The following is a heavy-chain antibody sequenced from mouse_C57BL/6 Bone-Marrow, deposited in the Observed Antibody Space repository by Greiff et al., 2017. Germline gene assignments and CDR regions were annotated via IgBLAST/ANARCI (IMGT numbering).Heavy chain of an antibody. J-gene: IGHJ4*01. CDR1: GYAFSSSW. D-gene: IGHD1-1*01. V-gene: IGHV1-82*01. CDR2: IYPGDGDT. Sequence: SGPELVKPGASVKISCKASGYAFSSSWMNWVKQRPGKGLEWIGRIYPGDGDTNYNGKFKGKATLTADKSSSTAYMQLSSLTSEDSAVYFCARRGYGSSLYAMDYGGQGTSVTVSS. CDR3: ARRGYGSSLYAMDY.